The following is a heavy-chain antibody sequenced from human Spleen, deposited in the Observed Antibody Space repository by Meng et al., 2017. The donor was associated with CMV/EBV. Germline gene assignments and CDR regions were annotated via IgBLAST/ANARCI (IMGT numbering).Heavy chain of an antibody. Sequence: GESLKISCAASGFTFSSYAMHWVRQAPGKRLEWVAIISYDGSKKYSADSVKGRFTISRANSKNTLYLQMNSLRGEDTAVYYCATGRYCSSTDCYRDYWGQGTLVTVSS. CDR3: ATGRYCSSTDCYRDY. J-gene: IGHJ4*02. CDR1: GFTFSSYA. V-gene: IGHV3-30-3*01. CDR2: ISYDGSKK. D-gene: IGHD2-2*01.